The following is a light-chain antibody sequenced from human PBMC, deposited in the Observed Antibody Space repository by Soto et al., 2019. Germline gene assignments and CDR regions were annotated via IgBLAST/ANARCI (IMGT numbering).Light chain of an antibody. V-gene: IGKV1-9*01. Sequence: LQLSQSPSFLSASIGYRVTITCRASQDISSYLAWYQQKPGKAPKLLIYAASTLQSGVPSRFSGSGSGTEFTLTISSLQPEDFATYYCQQLNSYPRAFGGGTKVDIK. J-gene: IGKJ4*01. CDR2: AAS. CDR3: QQLNSYPRA. CDR1: QDISSY.